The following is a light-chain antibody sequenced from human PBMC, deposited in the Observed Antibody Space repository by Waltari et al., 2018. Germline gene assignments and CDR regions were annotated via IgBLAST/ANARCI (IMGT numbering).Light chain of an antibody. V-gene: IGKV3-15*01. CDR2: GAS. Sequence: EVVLTQSPATLSVSLGERATLSCRASQGVSSDLAWYQQKPGQAPRLIIHGASIRATGIPARFSGSGSGTDFTLKISSVEAEDVGVYYCMQTLQSPVTFGQGTRLEIK. J-gene: IGKJ5*01. CDR3: MQTLQSPVT. CDR1: QGVSSD.